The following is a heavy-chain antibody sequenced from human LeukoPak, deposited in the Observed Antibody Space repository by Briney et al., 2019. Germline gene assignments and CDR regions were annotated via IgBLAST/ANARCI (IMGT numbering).Heavy chain of an antibody. CDR3: ARGPDGMDV. CDR2: INPSGGST. Sequence: GASVKVSCKASGGTFSSYAISWVRQAPGQGLEWMGIINPSGGSTSYAQKFQGRVTMTRGTSTSTVYMELSSLRSEDTAVYYCARGPDGMDVWGQGTTVTVSS. J-gene: IGHJ6*02. V-gene: IGHV1-46*01. CDR1: GGTFSSYA.